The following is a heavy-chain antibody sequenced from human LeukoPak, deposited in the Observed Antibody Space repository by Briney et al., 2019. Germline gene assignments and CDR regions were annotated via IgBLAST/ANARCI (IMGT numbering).Heavy chain of an antibody. CDR2: INAGNGNA. CDR1: GYTFTSYA. J-gene: IGHJ4*02. D-gene: IGHD6-25*01. Sequence: ALVKVSCTASGYTFTSYAMHWVRQAPGQRLEWMGWINAGNGNATYTQKFQDRVTFTRDTSASTAYMDLSSLRSEDTAVYYCARVSSGWHGYLDYWGQGTPVTVSS. CDR3: ARVSSGWHGYLDY. V-gene: IGHV1-3*01.